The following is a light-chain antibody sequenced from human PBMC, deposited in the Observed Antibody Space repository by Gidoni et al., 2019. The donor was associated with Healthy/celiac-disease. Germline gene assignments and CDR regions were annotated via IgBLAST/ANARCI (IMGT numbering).Light chain of an antibody. Sequence: EIVLTHSPGTLSLSPGERATLSCRASQSVSSSYLAWYQQKPGQAPRLLIYGASSRATGIPDRFSGSGSGTDFTLTISRLEPEDFAVYYCQQYGSSVGFTFGPGTKVEIK. CDR3: QQYGSSVGFT. V-gene: IGKV3-20*01. CDR2: GAS. CDR1: QSVSSSY. J-gene: IGKJ3*01.